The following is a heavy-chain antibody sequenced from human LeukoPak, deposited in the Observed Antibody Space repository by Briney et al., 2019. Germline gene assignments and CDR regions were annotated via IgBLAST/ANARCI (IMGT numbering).Heavy chain of an antibody. J-gene: IGHJ6*02. D-gene: IGHD6-6*01. CDR2: IYYSGST. Sequence: SETLSLTCTVSGGSISSYYWSWIRQPPGKGLEWIGYIYYSGSTNYNPSLKSRVIISVDTSKNQFSLKLSSVTAADTAVYYCARVARIAARPHYYYGMDVWGQGTTVTVSS. V-gene: IGHV4-59*01. CDR3: ARVARIAARPHYYYGMDV. CDR1: GGSISSYY.